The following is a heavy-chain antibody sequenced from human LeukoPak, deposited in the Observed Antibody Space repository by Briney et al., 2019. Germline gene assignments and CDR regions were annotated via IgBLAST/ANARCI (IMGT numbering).Heavy chain of an antibody. Sequence: SETLSLTCSVSGGSVSSYYWSWIRQSPGKGLEWIGYIYYSGSTNYNPSLKSRVTISVDTSKNQFSLKLSSVTAADTAVYYCAREDTAMAGSYYYGMDVWGQGTTVTVSS. J-gene: IGHJ6*02. CDR3: AREDTAMAGSYYYGMDV. V-gene: IGHV4-59*02. CDR2: IYYSGST. D-gene: IGHD5-18*01. CDR1: GGSVSSYY.